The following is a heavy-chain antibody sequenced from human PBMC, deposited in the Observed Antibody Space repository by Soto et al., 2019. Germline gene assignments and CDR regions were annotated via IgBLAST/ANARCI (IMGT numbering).Heavy chain of an antibody. D-gene: IGHD3-3*01. Sequence: GAPVKASCKASGYSFTSNGSSWLQQAPGQGLEWMGWISAYNGNTNYAQKLQGRVTMTTDTSTSTAYMEVRSLRSDDTAVYYCARDEYEFWSGYYHNWGQGTLVTVSS. CDR2: ISAYNGNT. J-gene: IGHJ4*02. V-gene: IGHV1-18*01. CDR1: GYSFTSNG. CDR3: ARDEYEFWSGYYHN.